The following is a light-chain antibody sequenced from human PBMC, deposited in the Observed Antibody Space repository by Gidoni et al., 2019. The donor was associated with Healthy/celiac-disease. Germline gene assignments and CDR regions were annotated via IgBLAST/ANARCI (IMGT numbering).Light chain of an antibody. V-gene: IGKV4-1*01. J-gene: IGKJ3*01. CDR3: QQYYSTPVT. Sequence: IVMHQSPDSLAVSLGARATTNCKSSQSVLYSSNNKNYLAWYQQKPGQPPKLLIYWASTRESGVPDRFSGSGSGTDFTLTISSLQAEDVAVYYCQQYYSTPVTFGPGTKVDIK. CDR1: QSVLYSSNNKNY. CDR2: WAS.